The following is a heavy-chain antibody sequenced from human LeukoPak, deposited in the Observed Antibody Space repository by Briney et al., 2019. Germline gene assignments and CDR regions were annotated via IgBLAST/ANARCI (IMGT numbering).Heavy chain of an antibody. V-gene: IGHV4-59*08. CDR3: ARHHSDGSGWSRDAFDI. Sequence: SETLSLTCTVSGGSISSYYWSWIRQPPGKGLEWIGYMSYTGNTNYKPSLKSRVTISLDTSKNQFSLKLSSVTDADTAVYYCARHHSDGSGWSRDAFDIWGQGTMVTVSS. CDR1: GGSISSYY. D-gene: IGHD6-19*01. J-gene: IGHJ3*02. CDR2: MSYTGNT.